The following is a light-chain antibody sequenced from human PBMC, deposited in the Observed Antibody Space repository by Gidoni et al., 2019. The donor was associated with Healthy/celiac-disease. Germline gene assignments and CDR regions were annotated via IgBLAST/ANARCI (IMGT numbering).Light chain of an antibody. CDR1: QSLLHSNGYNY. CDR3: MQALQTPWT. CDR2: LGS. J-gene: IGKJ1*01. Sequence: DIVRTQSPLSLHVTPGEPASISCRSSQSLLHSNGYNYLDWYLQKPGQSPQLLIYLGSNRASGVPDRFSGSGSGTDFTLKISRVEAEDVGVYYCMQALQTPWTFGQGTKVEIK. V-gene: IGKV2-28*01.